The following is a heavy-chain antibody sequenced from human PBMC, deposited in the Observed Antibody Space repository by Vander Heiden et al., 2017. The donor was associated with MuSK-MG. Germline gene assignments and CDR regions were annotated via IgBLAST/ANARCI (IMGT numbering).Heavy chain of an antibody. J-gene: IGHJ4*02. D-gene: IGHD3-10*01. CDR2: IIPVFGTA. CDR1: GGTFRTHV. CDR3: ASRTSGLHYFDN. V-gene: IGHV1-69*01. Sequence: QVQLVQSGAEVKKPGSSVTVSCKASGGTFRTHVISWVRQAPGQGLEWMGGIIPVFGTANYAWKFQGRVTITADDSTSTAYMELSSLRSEDTAVYYCASRTSGLHYFDNWGQGTLVTVSS.